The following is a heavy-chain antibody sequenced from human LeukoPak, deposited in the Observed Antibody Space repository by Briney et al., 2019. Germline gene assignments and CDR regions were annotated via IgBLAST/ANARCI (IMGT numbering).Heavy chain of an antibody. Sequence: PGGSLRISCAASGFNVSTKYVNWVRQAPGKGLEWVSVIYSGGTTYYAGSVKGRFTISRDNSKNTLYLQMNSLRAEDAAVYYCARDHAISVAGSGLDYWGQGTLVTVSA. D-gene: IGHD6-19*01. CDR2: IYSGGTT. CDR3: ARDHAISVAGSGLDY. V-gene: IGHV3-66*01. CDR1: GFNVSTKY. J-gene: IGHJ4*02.